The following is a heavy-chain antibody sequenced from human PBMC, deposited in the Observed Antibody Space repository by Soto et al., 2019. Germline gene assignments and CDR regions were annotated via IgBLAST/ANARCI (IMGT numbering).Heavy chain of an antibody. D-gene: IGHD4-17*01. J-gene: IGHJ4*02. CDR1: GFTFSSYS. CDR2: ISSSSSYI. CDR3: ARDHRDYGDYEDY. V-gene: IGHV3-21*01. Sequence: EVQLVESGGGLVKPGGSLRLSCAASGFTFSSYSMNWVRQAPGKGLEWVSSISSSSSYIYYADSVKGRFTISRDNAKNSLYLQMNSLRAEDTAVYYCARDHRDYGDYEDYWGQGTLVTVSS.